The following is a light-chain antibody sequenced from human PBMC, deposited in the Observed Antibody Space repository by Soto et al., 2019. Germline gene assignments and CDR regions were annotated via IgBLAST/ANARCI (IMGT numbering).Light chain of an antibody. CDR1: QSVSSSY. CDR3: QQYGSSTWT. J-gene: IGKJ1*01. Sequence: EIVLTQSPGTLSLSPGERATLSCRASQSVSSSYLAWYQQKPGQAPRLLIYGASSRATGIPDRFSGSGSGTDFTLTISRLEPEDFAVYYCQQYGSSTWTFGQGTRWXS. CDR2: GAS. V-gene: IGKV3-20*01.